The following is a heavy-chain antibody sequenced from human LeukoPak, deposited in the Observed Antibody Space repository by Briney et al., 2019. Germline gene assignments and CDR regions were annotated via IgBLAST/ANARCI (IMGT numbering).Heavy chain of an antibody. D-gene: IGHD3-22*01. V-gene: IGHV3-30*18. CDR2: ISYDGSNK. CDR1: GFTFSSYG. CDR3: AKDIVVYDSASPFA. Sequence: GGSLRLSCAASGFTFSSYGMHWVRQAPGKGLEWVAVISYDGSNKYYADSVSGRFTVSRDNSKYTMYLQMNSMRVEDTAVYYCAKDIVVYDSASPFAWGQGTLVTVSS. J-gene: IGHJ5*02.